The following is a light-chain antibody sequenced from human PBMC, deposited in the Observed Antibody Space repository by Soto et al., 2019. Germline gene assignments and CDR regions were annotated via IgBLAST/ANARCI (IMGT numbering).Light chain of an antibody. Sequence: DIVLTQSPCTLSLFPGDRATLSCRASQSVNNNYLGWYQQKPREPPRLLIYSTSRRSRGIPHRCSGSGSGTYFTLTISRLAPEDFAVYYCKQYGGSVTFGGGTKVEIK. CDR1: QSVNNNY. CDR2: STS. CDR3: KQYGGSVT. V-gene: IGKV3-20*01. J-gene: IGKJ4*01.